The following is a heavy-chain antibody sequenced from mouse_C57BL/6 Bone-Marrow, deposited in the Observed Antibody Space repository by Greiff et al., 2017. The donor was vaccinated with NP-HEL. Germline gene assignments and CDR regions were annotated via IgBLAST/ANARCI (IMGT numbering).Heavy chain of an antibody. V-gene: IGHV5-6*01. D-gene: IGHD1-1*01. CDR1: GFTFSSYG. CDR2: ISSGGSYT. CDR3: ARQGDYYGLDY. Sequence: EVQVVESGGDLVKPGGSLKLSCAASGFTFSSYGMSWVRQTPDKRLEWVATISSGGSYTYYPDSVKGRFTISRDNAKNTLYLQMSSLKSEDTAMYYCARQGDYYGLDYWGQGTTLTVSS. J-gene: IGHJ2*01.